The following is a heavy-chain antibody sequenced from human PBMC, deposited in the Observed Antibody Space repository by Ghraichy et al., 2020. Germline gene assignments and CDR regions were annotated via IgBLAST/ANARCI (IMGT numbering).Heavy chain of an antibody. Sequence: SLNIYCAGSGFTFSSYSMNWVRQAPGKGLEWVAYIRSSSSIIYYADSVKGRFTISRDNAKNSLYLQMNSLRAEDTAVYYCARGSGYDYAWTYGMDVWGQGTTVTVSS. CDR3: ARGSGYDYAWTYGMDV. D-gene: IGHD5-12*01. J-gene: IGHJ6*02. CDR2: IRSSSSII. V-gene: IGHV3-48*01. CDR1: GFTFSSYS.